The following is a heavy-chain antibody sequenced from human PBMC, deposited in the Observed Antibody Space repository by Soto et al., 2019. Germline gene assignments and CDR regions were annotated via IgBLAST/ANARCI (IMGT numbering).Heavy chain of an antibody. V-gene: IGHV4-61*01. CDR1: GGSVSSGSYY. D-gene: IGHD2-2*01. CDR2: IYYSGST. CDR3: ARAGPATVYDY. J-gene: IGHJ4*02. Sequence: QVQLQESGPGLVKPSETLSLTCTVSGGSVSSGSYYWSWIRQPPGKGLEWIGYIYYSGSTNYNPSLKSRVTISVDTSKNQFSLKLSSVTAADTAVYYCARAGPATVYDYWGQGTLVTVSS.